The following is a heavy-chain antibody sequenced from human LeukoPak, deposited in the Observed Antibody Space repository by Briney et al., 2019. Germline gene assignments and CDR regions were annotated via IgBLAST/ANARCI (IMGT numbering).Heavy chain of an antibody. J-gene: IGHJ4*02. D-gene: IGHD3-22*01. CDR2: IFLRGTT. CDR3: ARVRDDSSGNYDDLGNDHFDC. Sequence: SETLSLACALSGGSPTSGDYSWDWIRQPPGKGLEWIGYIFLRGTTYYNPSLKSRVTLSVPRAKNHCSLKLRSVTAADTAVYYWARVRDDSSGNYDDLGNDHFDCWGQGTVVTVSS. V-gene: IGHV4-30-2*01. CDR1: GGSPTSGDYS.